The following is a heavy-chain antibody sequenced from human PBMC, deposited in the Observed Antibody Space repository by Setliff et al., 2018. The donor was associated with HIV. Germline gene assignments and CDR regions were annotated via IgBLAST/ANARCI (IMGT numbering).Heavy chain of an antibody. Sequence: WETLSLTCTVSGGSISTYYWSWIRQAPGRGLEWIGYIYYTGRTNYNPSLKSRVTMSLDSSKKQFSLKLSSVTAADTAVYFCARDVGGFTVFAVPRGGFDPWGQGTLVTV. D-gene: IGHD3-3*01. CDR3: ARDVGGFTVFAVPRGGFDP. CDR1: GGSISTYY. CDR2: IYYTGRT. J-gene: IGHJ5*02. V-gene: IGHV4-59*01.